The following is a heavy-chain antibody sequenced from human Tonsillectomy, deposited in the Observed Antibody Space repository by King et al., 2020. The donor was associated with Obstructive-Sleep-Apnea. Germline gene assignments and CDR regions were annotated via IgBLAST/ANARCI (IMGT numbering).Heavy chain of an antibody. CDR3: ARDGSLWFGDHKGYFDY. CDR1: GFAFSDYY. CDR2: IGNSGTTI. D-gene: IGHD3-10*01. Sequence: VQLVESGGGLVKPGGSLRLSCAASGFAFSDYYMSWIRQAPGKGLEWVSYIGNSGTTISYADSVKGRFTISRDNAKNSLYLQMNSLRAEDTAVYYCARDGSLWFGDHKGYFDYWGQGTLVTVSS. V-gene: IGHV3-11*01. J-gene: IGHJ4*02.